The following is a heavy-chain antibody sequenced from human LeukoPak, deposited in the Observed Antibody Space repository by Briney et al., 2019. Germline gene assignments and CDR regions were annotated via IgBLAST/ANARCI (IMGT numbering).Heavy chain of an antibody. Sequence: KPSETLSLTCAVYGGSFSGYYWSWIRQPPGKGLEWIGEINHSGSTNYNPSLKSRVTISVDTSKNQFSLKLSSVTAADTAVYYCASIDYDSSGSTFDYWGQGTLVTVSS. J-gene: IGHJ4*02. CDR3: ASIDYDSSGSTFDY. CDR1: GGSFSGYY. V-gene: IGHV4-34*01. D-gene: IGHD3-22*01. CDR2: INHSGST.